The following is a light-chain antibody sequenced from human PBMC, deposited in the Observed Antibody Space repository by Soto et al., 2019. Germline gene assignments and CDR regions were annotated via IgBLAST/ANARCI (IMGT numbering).Light chain of an antibody. CDR2: SNN. CDR3: RAWDDTLNGWV. V-gene: IGLV1-44*01. CDR1: TPKIGSNT. J-gene: IGLJ3*02. Sequence: QSVLTQPPSASGTPGQRVTISCSGGTPKIGSNTINWYQHLPGMAPKLLIYSNNQRPSGVPDRFSGSKSGTSASLAISRLQPEDEADFYCRAWDDTLNGWVFGGGTKLTVL.